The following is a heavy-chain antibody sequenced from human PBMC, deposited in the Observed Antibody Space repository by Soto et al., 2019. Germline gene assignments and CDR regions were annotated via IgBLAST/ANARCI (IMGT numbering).Heavy chain of an antibody. J-gene: IGHJ4*02. CDR3: VSDRGYGHASVPYS. D-gene: IGHD5-18*01. CDR2: ISYDGSLQ. V-gene: IGHV3-30*03. Sequence: QAQLVESGGGVVQPGRSLRLSCAASGFAFSSYGMHWVRPAPGTWLEWVAVISYDGSLQHYADSVKGRFTISRDNSKNMVLLQMSSLRAEDTAVYYCVSDRGYGHASVPYSWGQGTLVSVSS. CDR1: GFAFSSYG.